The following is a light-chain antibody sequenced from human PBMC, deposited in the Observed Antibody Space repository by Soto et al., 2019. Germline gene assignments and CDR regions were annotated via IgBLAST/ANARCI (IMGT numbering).Light chain of an antibody. CDR3: GTWDSSLSAGVV. Sequence: QSVLTQPPSVSAAPGQKVTISCSGSSSNIGSNYVSWYQQLPGAAPKLLIYDNNKRPSGIPVRFSGSKSGTSATLGITGLQTGDEADYYCGTWDSSLSAGVVFGGGTKLTVL. CDR2: DNN. CDR1: SSNIGSNY. V-gene: IGLV1-51*01. J-gene: IGLJ2*01.